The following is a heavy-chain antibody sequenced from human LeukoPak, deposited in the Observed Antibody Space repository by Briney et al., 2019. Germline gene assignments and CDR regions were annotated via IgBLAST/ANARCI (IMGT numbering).Heavy chain of an antibody. CDR2: IYSGGST. Sequence: GGSLRLSCAASEFSVGSNYMTWVRQAPGKGLEWVSLIYSGGSTYYADSVKGRFTISRDNSKNTLYLQMNSLRAEDTAVYYCARGPSGYHSTGGQGTLVTVSS. D-gene: IGHD5-12*01. V-gene: IGHV3-66*01. J-gene: IGHJ4*02. CDR1: EFSVGSNY. CDR3: ARGPSGYHST.